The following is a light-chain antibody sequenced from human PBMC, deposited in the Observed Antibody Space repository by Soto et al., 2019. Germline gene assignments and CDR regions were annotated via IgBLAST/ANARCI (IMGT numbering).Light chain of an antibody. CDR2: EVT. Sequence: QSALTQPASVSGSPGQSITIACTGTSRDVGGYNYVSWYQQHPGKAPKLMIYEVTNRPSGVSNRFSGSKSGNTASLTISGLQAEDESDYYWSSYTSGSTLVFGGGTKLTVL. J-gene: IGLJ2*01. CDR3: SSYTSGSTLV. CDR1: SRDVGGYNY. V-gene: IGLV2-14*01.